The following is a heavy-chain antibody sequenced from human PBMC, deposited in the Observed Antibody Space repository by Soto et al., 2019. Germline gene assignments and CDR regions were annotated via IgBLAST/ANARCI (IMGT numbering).Heavy chain of an antibody. V-gene: IGHV1-46*01. CDR2: INPNGGST. CDR3: ARDLAAADY. D-gene: IGHD6-13*01. CDR1: GYIFINYY. J-gene: IGHJ4*02. Sequence: QVHLVQSGAEVKKPGASVKVSCKASGYIFINYYIHWVRQAPGQGLEWIGIINPNGGSTNYTQKLRGRVTIDRDTSTSTVYMDLSSLRSDDTAVYYCARDLAAADYWGQGTLVTVSA.